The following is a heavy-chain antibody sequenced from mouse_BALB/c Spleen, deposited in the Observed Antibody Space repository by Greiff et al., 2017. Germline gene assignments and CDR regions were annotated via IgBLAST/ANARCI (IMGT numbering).Heavy chain of an antibody. V-gene: IGHV1-54*01. CDR1: GYAFTNYL. J-gene: IGHJ4*01. CDR2: INPGSGGT. CDR3: ARLITTKDYAMDY. D-gene: IGHD2-4*01. Sequence: QVQLQQSGAELVRPGTSVKVSCKASGYAFTNYLIEWVKQRPGQGLEWIGVINPGSGGTNYNEKFKGKATLTADKSSSTAYMQLSSLTSDDSAVYFCARLITTKDYAMDYWGQGTSVTVSS.